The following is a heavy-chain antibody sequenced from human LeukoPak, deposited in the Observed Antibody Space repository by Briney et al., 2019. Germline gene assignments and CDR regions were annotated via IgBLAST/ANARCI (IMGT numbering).Heavy chain of an antibody. CDR3: ARDHDFWSGYREGYFDY. Sequence: SQTLSLTCTVSGGSISSGDYYWSWIRQPPGKGLEWIGYIYYSGSTYYNPSLKSRVTISVDTSKNQFSLKLSSVTAADTAVYYCARDHDFWSGYREGYFDYWGQGTLVTVSS. V-gene: IGHV4-30-4*01. D-gene: IGHD3-3*01. CDR2: IYYSGST. CDR1: GGSISSGDYY. J-gene: IGHJ4*02.